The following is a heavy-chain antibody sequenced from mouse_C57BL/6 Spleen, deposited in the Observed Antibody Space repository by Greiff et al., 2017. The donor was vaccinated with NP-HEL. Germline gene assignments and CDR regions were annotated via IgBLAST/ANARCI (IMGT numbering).Heavy chain of an antibody. CDR2: IDPSDSYT. CDR3: AKSSYVGDFDY. D-gene: IGHD1-1*01. V-gene: IGHV1-69*01. J-gene: IGHJ2*01. CDR1: GYTFTSYW. Sequence: QVQLKQPGAELVMPGASVKLSCKASGYTFTSYWMHWVKQRPGQGLEWIGEIDPSDSYTNYNQKFKGKSTLTVDKSTSTAYMQLSSLTSEDSAVYYCAKSSYVGDFDYWGQGTTLTVSS.